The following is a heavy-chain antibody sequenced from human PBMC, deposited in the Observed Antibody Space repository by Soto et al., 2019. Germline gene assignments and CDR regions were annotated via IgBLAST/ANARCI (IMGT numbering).Heavy chain of an antibody. D-gene: IGHD3-10*01. CDR3: ARSLRRGPPFDY. V-gene: IGHV4-34*01. Sequence: SETLSLTCAVYGGSFSGYYWTWVRQPPGTGLEWIGEINHSGSTNYNPSLKSRVTISVDTSKNQFSLKLSSVTAADTAVYYCARSLRRGPPFDYWGQGTLVTVSS. J-gene: IGHJ4*02. CDR1: GGSFSGYY. CDR2: INHSGST.